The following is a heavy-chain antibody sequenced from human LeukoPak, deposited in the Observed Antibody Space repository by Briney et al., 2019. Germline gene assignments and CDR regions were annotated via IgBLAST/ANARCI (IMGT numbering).Heavy chain of an antibody. V-gene: IGHV4-39*01. J-gene: IGHJ4*02. Sequence: SETLSLTCTVSGGSISSSSYYWGWLRQPPGTGLEWIGSIYYSGSTYYNPSLKSRVTISVDTSKNQFSLKLSPVTAADTAVYYCANERIAVASLDYWGQGTLVTVSS. D-gene: IGHD6-19*01. CDR1: GGSISSSSYY. CDR2: IYYSGST. CDR3: ANERIAVASLDY.